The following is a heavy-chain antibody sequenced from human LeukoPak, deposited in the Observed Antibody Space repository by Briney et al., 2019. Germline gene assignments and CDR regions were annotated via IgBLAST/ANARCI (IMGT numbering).Heavy chain of an antibody. CDR3: ARDWVF. CDR2: ISTSSIYI. D-gene: IGHD2-8*01. Sequence: GGSLRLSCAASGFTLSASSMNWVRQAPGKGLEWVSSISTSSIYIYYSDSVKGRFTISRDNAKNSLYLQMDSLRAQDTAVYYCARDWVFWGQGTLVIVSS. J-gene: IGHJ1*01. CDR1: GFTLSASS. V-gene: IGHV3-21*01.